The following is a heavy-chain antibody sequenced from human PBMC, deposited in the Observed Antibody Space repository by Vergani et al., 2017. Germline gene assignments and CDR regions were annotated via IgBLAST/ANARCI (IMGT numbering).Heavy chain of an antibody. CDR1: GFTFSSYG. CDR2: ISYEGSNK. V-gene: IGHV3-30*18. J-gene: IGHJ1*01. CDR3: AKGSTTVTLEYFQH. D-gene: IGHD4-17*01. Sequence: QVQLVESGGGVVQPGRSLRLSCAASGFTFSSYGMHWVRQAPGKGLEWVAVISYEGSNKYYADSVKGRFTISRDNSKNTLYLQMNRLRAEDTAVYYCAKGSTTVTLEYFQHWGQGTLVTVSS.